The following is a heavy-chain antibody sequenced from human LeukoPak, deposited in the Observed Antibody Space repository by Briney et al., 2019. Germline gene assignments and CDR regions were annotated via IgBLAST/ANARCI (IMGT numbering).Heavy chain of an antibody. Sequence: GRSLRLSCAASGFTFDDYAMHWVRQAPGKGLEWVSGISWNSGSIGYADSVKGRFTISRDNSKNTLYLQMNSLRAEDTAVYYCAKQSLYGSVFDYWGQGTLVTVSS. CDR1: GFTFDDYA. CDR3: AKQSLYGSVFDY. CDR2: ISWNSGSI. J-gene: IGHJ4*02. V-gene: IGHV3-9*01. D-gene: IGHD6-19*01.